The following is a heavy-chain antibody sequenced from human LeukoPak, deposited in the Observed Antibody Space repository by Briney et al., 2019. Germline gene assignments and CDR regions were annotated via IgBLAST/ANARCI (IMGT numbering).Heavy chain of an antibody. CDR2: ISYDGSNK. CDR3: ARDLYREVTPDAFDI. Sequence: GGSLRLSCAASGFTFSSYAMHWVRQAPGKGLEWVAVISYDGSNKYYADSVKGRFTISRDNSKNTLYLQMNSLRAEDTAVYYCARDLYREVTPDAFDIWGQGTMVTVSS. D-gene: IGHD3-16*02. CDR1: GFTFSSYA. V-gene: IGHV3-30*04. J-gene: IGHJ3*02.